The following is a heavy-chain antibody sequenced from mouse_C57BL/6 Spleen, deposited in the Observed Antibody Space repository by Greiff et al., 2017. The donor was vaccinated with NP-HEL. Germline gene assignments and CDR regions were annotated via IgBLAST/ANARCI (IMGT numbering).Heavy chain of an antibody. J-gene: IGHJ2*01. CDR1: GYTFTSYW. D-gene: IGHD2-10*02. V-gene: IGHV1-55*01. Sequence: QVQLQQPGAELVKPGASVKMSCKASGYTFTSYWITWVKQRPGQGLEWIGDIYPGSGSTNYNEKFKSKATLTVDKSSSTAYMQLSSLTSEDSAVYCCARGGYGLVSHYWGQGTTLTVSS. CDR3: ARGGYGLVSHY. CDR2: IYPGSGST.